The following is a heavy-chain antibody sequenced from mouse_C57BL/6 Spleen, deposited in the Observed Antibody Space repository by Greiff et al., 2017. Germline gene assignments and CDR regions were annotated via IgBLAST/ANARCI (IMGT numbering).Heavy chain of an antibody. Sequence: EVKLMESGPVLVKPGASVKMSCKASGYTFTDYYMNWVKQSHGKSLEWIGVINPYNGGTSYNQKFKGKATLTVDKSSSTAYMELNSLTSEDSAVYYCARSFITTVVAKNYAMDYWGQGTSVTVSS. D-gene: IGHD1-1*01. CDR3: ARSFITTVVAKNYAMDY. CDR2: INPYNGGT. CDR1: GYTFTDYY. V-gene: IGHV1-19*01. J-gene: IGHJ4*01.